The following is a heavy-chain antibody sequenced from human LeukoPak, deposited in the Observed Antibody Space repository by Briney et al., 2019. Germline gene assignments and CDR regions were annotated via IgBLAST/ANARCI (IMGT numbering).Heavy chain of an antibody. J-gene: IGHJ4*02. Sequence: SETLSLTCTVSGGSISNKYWSWIRQPPGKGLEWIGYIYYSGSTNYNPSLKSRVTISVDTSKNQFSLKLSSVTAADTAVYYCARAWYSSGWYLENFDYWGQGTLVTVSS. V-gene: IGHV4-59*01. CDR1: GGSISNKY. CDR2: IYYSGST. CDR3: ARAWYSSGWYLENFDY. D-gene: IGHD6-19*01.